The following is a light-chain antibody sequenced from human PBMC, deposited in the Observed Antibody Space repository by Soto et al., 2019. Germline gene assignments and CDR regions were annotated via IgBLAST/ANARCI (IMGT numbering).Light chain of an antibody. V-gene: IGKV1-39*01. CDR3: QQSYNTVLPT. CDR2: AAS. Sequence: DIPMTESPSSLSASVGDRVTITCRASQSISTYLSWYQQKPGKAPNLLIYAASTLQRGVPSRFSGSGSGTDFTLTISSLQPEDFATYYCQQSYNTVLPTFGGGTKVDIK. J-gene: IGKJ4*01. CDR1: QSISTY.